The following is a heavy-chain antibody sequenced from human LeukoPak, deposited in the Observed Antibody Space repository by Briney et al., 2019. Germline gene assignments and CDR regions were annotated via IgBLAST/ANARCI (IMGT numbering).Heavy chain of an antibody. D-gene: IGHD6-13*01. CDR3: TTVDSSSWRGH. Sequence: GGSLTLSCAVSGFTFNNAWMTWVRQAPGKGLEWVGRPKTKSDGGTTDYAAPVKDRFTISRDESKNTLYLQMNSLKTEDTAVYYCTTVDSSSWRGHWGQGTLVTVSS. CDR2: PKTKSDGGTT. CDR1: GFTFNNAW. J-gene: IGHJ4*02. V-gene: IGHV3-15*01.